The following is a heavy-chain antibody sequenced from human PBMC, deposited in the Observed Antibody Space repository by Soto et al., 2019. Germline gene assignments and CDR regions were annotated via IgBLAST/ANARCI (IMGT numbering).Heavy chain of an antibody. CDR1: GYSFTSYL. D-gene: IGHD3-22*01. CDR3: ARTWTNSSGYYEYFDY. Sequence: GESLKISFKGSGYSFTSYLICWVRQMPVKGLEWMGIIYPGDSDTRYSPSFQGQVTISADKSISTAYLQWSSLKASDTAMYYCARTWTNSSGYYEYFDYWGQGTLVTVSS. CDR2: IYPGDSDT. V-gene: IGHV5-51*01. J-gene: IGHJ4*02.